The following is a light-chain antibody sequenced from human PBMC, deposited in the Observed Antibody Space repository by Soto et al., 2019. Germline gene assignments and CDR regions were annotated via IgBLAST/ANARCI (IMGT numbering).Light chain of an antibody. CDR3: QQYYSYPL. J-gene: IGKJ3*01. V-gene: IGKV1-8*01. CDR2: AAS. Sequence: AIRMTQSPSSLSASTGDRVSITCRASQGISSYLAWYQQKPGKAPKLLIYAASTLQSGVPSRFSGSGSGTYFTLTISCLQSEDFATYYCQQYYSYPLFGPGTKVDIK. CDR1: QGISSY.